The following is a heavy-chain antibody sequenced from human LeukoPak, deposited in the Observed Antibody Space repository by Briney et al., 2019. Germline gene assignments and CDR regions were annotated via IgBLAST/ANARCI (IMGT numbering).Heavy chain of an antibody. V-gene: IGHV4-39*01. CDR3: ARLGLRFLEWLSRGVY. D-gene: IGHD3-3*01. CDR1: GGSISSSSYC. CDR2: IYYSGST. Sequence: SETLSLTCTVSGGSISSSSYCWGWIRQPPGKGLEWIGSIYYSGSTYYNPSLKSRVTISVDTSKNQFSLKLSSVTAADTAVYYCARLGLRFLEWLSRGVYWGQGTLVTVSS. J-gene: IGHJ4*02.